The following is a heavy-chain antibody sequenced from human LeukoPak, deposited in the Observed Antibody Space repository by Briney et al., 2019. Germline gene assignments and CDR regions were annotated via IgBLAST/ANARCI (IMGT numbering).Heavy chain of an antibody. CDR2: ISAYNGNT. CDR1: GYTFTSYG. J-gene: IGHJ3*01. D-gene: IGHD2-2*01. CDR3: AREDIVVVPTDAFEV. V-gene: IGHV1-18*01. Sequence: ASVTVSCTASGYTFTSYGISWVRQAPGQGLEWMGWISAYNGNTNYAQTLQGRVTITTDTSTSKAYMELRSLRSDDTAVYYCAREDIVVVPTDAFEVWGQGTIGTVS.